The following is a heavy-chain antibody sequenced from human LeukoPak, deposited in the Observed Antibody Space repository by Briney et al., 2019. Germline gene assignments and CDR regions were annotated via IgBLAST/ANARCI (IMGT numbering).Heavy chain of an antibody. D-gene: IGHD5-18*01. CDR2: IDSGATNT. CDR3: AKESGYINGYGCFDY. J-gene: IGHJ4*02. V-gene: IGHV3-23*01. Sequence: SGGSLRLSCAVSGFTFSNYDMNWVRQAPGKGLEWVSAIDSGATNTYYADFVKGRFTISRDNSRNTLYLQMNSLRAEDTAVYFCAKESGYINGYGCFDYWGRGTLVTVSS. CDR1: GFTFSNYD.